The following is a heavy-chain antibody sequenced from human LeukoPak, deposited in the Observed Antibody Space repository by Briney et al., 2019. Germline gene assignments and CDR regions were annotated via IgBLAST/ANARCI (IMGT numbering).Heavy chain of an antibody. D-gene: IGHD2/OR15-2a*01. Sequence: GESLRLSCAASGFGFSSHWMHWVRQAPGKGLVWVSRTNSDGSVRNYADSVEGRFIISRDNATNTLYLQMNSLGAEDTAVYFCARDPSVNNAIGYNWFDHWGQGALVTVSS. V-gene: IGHV3-74*01. CDR2: TNSDGSVR. CDR3: ARDPSVNNAIGYNWFDH. CDR1: GFGFSSHW. J-gene: IGHJ5*02.